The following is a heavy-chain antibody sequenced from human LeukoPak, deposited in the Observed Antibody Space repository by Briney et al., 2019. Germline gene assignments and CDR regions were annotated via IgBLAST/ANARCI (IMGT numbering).Heavy chain of an antibody. Sequence: ASVKVSCKASGYTFTGYYMHWVRQAPGQGLEWMEWINPNSGGTNYAQKFQGRVTMTRDTSISTAYMELSRLRSDDTAVYYCARGTMVRGVKGYYYYMDVWGKGTTVTVSS. D-gene: IGHD3-10*01. CDR1: GYTFTGYY. CDR3: ARGTMVRGVKGYYYYMDV. CDR2: INPNSGGT. J-gene: IGHJ6*03. V-gene: IGHV1-2*02.